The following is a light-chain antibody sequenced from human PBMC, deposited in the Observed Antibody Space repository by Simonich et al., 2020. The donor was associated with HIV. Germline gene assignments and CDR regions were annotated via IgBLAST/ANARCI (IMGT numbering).Light chain of an antibody. J-gene: IGLJ7*01. CDR1: SPNIGAGYD. V-gene: IGLV1-40*01. Sequence: QSVLTQPPSVSGAPGQRVTISCTGGSPNIGAGYDVNWYQQLPGTAPKLHFYGNTKRPEGVPERFSGYKSGTSASLAITGLQAEDEADYYCQSYDSSLSGPVFGGGTQLTVL. CDR3: QSYDSSLSGPV. CDR2: GNT.